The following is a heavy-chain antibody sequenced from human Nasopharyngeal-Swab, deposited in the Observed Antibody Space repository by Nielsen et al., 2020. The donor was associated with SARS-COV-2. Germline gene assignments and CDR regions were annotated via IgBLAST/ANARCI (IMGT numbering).Heavy chain of an antibody. CDR3: ARWVEAATFIDT. Sequence: ASVKVSCNPSGSTFNFYYMHWVRQAPGQGLEWVGMINPSDGGTSYADNLQGRVTMTSDTSTGTVYMELSSLKPGDTAVYYCARWVEAATFIDTWGQGTIVTVSS. CDR1: GSTFNFYY. V-gene: IGHV1-46*02. J-gene: IGHJ3*02. D-gene: IGHD6-13*01. CDR2: INPSDGGT.